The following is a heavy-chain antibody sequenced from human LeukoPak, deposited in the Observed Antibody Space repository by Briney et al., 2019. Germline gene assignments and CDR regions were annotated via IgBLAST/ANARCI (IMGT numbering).Heavy chain of an antibody. Sequence: GGSLRLSCAASGFALASHAMGWVRQAPGKGLEWASSIDAAGTSTYYADAVKGRFTISRDDSKNTLYLQMNSLRAEDTAVYYCAKDHLGVVVVAATSLGFDYWGQGTLVTVSS. J-gene: IGHJ4*02. CDR1: GFALASHA. V-gene: IGHV3-23*01. CDR2: IDAAGTST. D-gene: IGHD2-15*01. CDR3: AKDHLGVVVVAATSLGFDY.